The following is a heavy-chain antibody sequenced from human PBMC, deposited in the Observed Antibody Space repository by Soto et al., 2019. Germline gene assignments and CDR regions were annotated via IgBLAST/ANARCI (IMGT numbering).Heavy chain of an antibody. J-gene: IGHJ6*02. V-gene: IGHV1-69*17. D-gene: IGHD6-6*01. CDR1: GGTFSSYT. CDR3: ASDRRLGRSSPVVDYYYGMDV. CDR2: FIPIFRIA. Sequence: QVQLVQSGAEVKKPGSSVKVSCKTSGGTFSSYTISWVRQAPGQGLEWMGGFIPIFRIANYAQRFQGRVTITADKSTSTVSMELSSLSSGDTAVYYCASDRRLGRSSPVVDYYYGMDVWGQGTTVTVSS.